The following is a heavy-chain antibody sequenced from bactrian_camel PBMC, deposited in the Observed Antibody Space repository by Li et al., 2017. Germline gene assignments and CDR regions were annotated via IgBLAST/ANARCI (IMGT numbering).Heavy chain of an antibody. CDR1: GDTASSTC. Sequence: HVQLVESGGGSVQAGGSLRLSCAASGDTASSTCMGWFRQPPGKEREWVAGISRRSGATSYAASVKGQFTISQDNAKNTLYLQMTSLKPEDTAMYYCAAESYYSDYEAPCLEIGYAHWGQGTQVTVS. J-gene: IGHJ4*01. CDR3: AAESYYSDYEAPCLEIGYAH. D-gene: IGHD4*01. CDR2: ISRRSGAT. V-gene: IGHV3-3*01.